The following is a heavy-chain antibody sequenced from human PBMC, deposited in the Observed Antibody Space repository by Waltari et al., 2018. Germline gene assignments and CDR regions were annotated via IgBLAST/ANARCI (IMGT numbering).Heavy chain of an antibody. CDR2: IIPIFGAA. D-gene: IGHD6-13*01. CDR1: GGTFSSYA. CDR3: ARASRFGASEQLVMGY. V-gene: IGHV1-69*13. J-gene: IGHJ4*02. Sequence: QVQLVQSGAEVKKPGSSVKVSCKASGGTFSSYAISWVRQAPGQGLEWMGRIIPIFGAAKYAQKFQGRVTITADKSTSTAYMELSSLRSEDTAVYYCARASRFGASEQLVMGYWGQGTLVTVSS.